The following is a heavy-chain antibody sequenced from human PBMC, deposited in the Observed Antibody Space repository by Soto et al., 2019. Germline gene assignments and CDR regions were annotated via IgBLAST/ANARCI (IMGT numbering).Heavy chain of an antibody. CDR3: VKGTPSQVYIFGRFDS. CDR2: ISWNSGNI. Sequence: EVQLVESGGGLVQPGRSLRLSCAASGFTFGDYAMHWVRQAPGKGLEWVSGISWNSGNIGQADSVKGRFTISRDNANDSLYLQMGSLGAEDTAWYYLVKGTPSQVYIFGRFDSGARGARGTVSS. V-gene: IGHV3-9*01. D-gene: IGHD3-3*02. CDR1: GFTFGDYA. J-gene: IGHJ4*02.